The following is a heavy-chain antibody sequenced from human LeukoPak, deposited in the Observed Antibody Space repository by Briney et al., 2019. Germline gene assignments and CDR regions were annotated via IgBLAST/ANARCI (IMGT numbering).Heavy chain of an antibody. CDR1: GGSISSGSYY. Sequence: SQTLSLTCTVSGGSISSGSYYWSWIRQPAGKGLEWIGRIYTSGSTNYNPSLKSRVTISVDTSKNQFSLKLSSVTAADTAVYYCARDVPYYYDSSGGAFDIWGQGTTVTVSS. D-gene: IGHD3-22*01. V-gene: IGHV4-61*02. CDR3: ARDVPYYYDSSGGAFDI. J-gene: IGHJ3*02. CDR2: IYTSGST.